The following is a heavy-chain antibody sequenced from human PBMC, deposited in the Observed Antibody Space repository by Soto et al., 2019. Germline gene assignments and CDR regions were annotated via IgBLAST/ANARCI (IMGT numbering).Heavy chain of an antibody. CDR3: ARDGLGEPAPVGY. CDR1: GFTFSSYG. V-gene: IGHV3-33*01. CDR2: IWYDGSNK. J-gene: IGHJ4*02. D-gene: IGHD3-16*01. Sequence: GGSLRLSCAASGFTFSSYGMHWVRQAPGKGLEWVAVIWYDGSNKYYADSVKGRFTISRDNSKNTLYLQMNSLRAEDTAVYYCARDGLGEPAPVGYWGQGTLVTVSS.